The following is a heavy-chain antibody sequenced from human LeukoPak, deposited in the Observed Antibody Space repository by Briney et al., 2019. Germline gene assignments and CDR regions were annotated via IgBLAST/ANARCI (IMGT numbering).Heavy chain of an antibody. CDR2: IKLDGSEK. CDR1: GFSFSSYG. CDR3: ARDQYDTWSRRGNFDS. D-gene: IGHD3-3*01. V-gene: IGHV3-7*03. Sequence: GGSLRLSCAASGFSFSSYGMSWVRQAPGKGLEWVANIKLDGSEKNYVDSVKGRFTISRDNTKNSLYLQMNCLRVEDTAVFYCARDQYDTWSRRGNFDSWGQGTLVIVSS. J-gene: IGHJ4*02.